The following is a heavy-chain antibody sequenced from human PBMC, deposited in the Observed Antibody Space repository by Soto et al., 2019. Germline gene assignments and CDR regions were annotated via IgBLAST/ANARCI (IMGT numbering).Heavy chain of an antibody. Sequence: GGSLRLSCAASGFTFSSYAMSWVRQAPGKGLEWVSAISGSGGSTYYADSVKGRFTISRDNSKNTLYLQMNSLRAEDTAVYYCAKGGKNCSSTSCYVSEDPYYYYYYYMDVWGKGTTVTVSS. D-gene: IGHD2-2*01. CDR2: ISGSGGST. V-gene: IGHV3-23*01. CDR1: GFTFSSYA. CDR3: AKGGKNCSSTSCYVSEDPYYYYYYYMDV. J-gene: IGHJ6*03.